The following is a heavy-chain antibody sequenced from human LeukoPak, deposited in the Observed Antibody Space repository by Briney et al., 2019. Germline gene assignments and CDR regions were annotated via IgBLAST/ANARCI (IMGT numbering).Heavy chain of an antibody. CDR2: ISSSSSYI. J-gene: IGHJ4*02. CDR1: GFTFSSYN. Sequence: NPGGSLRLSCAASGFTFSSYNMNWLRQAPGKGLESVSSISSSSSYIYYADSVKGRFTISRDNAKNSLYLQMNSLRAEDTAVYYCARGPPYYDILTGYWKEGYYFDYWGQGTLVTVSS. D-gene: IGHD3-9*01. CDR3: ARGPPYYDILTGYWKEGYYFDY. V-gene: IGHV3-21*01.